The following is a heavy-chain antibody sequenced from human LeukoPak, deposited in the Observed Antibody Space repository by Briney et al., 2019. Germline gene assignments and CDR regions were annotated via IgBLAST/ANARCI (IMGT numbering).Heavy chain of an antibody. D-gene: IGHD6-13*01. V-gene: IGHV4-59*01. CDR2: IYYSGST. CDR1: GGSISSYY. J-gene: IGHJ6*02. CDR3: ARSGYSSSWYPQGDYYYYGMDV. Sequence: SEILSLTCTVSGGSISSYYWSWIRQPPGKGLEWIGYIYYSGSTNYNPSLKSRVTISVDTSKNQFSLKLSSVTAADTAVYYCARSGYSSSWYPQGDYYYYGMDVWGQGTTVTVSS.